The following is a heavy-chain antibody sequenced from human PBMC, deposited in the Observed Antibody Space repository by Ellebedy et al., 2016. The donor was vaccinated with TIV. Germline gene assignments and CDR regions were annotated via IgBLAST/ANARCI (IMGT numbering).Heavy chain of an antibody. Sequence: GESLKISCAASGFTFSSFGMNWVRQASGKGLEWVSSIDRSSTYFYYADSVKCRFTISRDNAKNSLYLHMNSLRAEDTAVYYCARSTVINPEGDAYDIWGQGTKVTVSS. CDR2: IDRSSTYF. D-gene: IGHD4-23*01. CDR1: GFTFSSFG. V-gene: IGHV3-21*06. J-gene: IGHJ3*02. CDR3: ARSTVINPEGDAYDI.